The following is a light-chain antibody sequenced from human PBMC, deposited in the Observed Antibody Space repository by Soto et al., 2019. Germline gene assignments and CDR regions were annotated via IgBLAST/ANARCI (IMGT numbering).Light chain of an antibody. J-gene: IGKJ1*01. CDR3: QQSYTTPWT. CDR1: QSISYY. CDR2: TTS. V-gene: IGKV1-39*01. Sequence: DIQMTQSPSSVSASVGDSVTISCRASQSISYYLNWYQQKPGRAPRLLIYTTSSLQSGVPSKFSGSASGTDFTLTISSLQPEDFATYYCQQSYTTPWTFGQGTKVDIK.